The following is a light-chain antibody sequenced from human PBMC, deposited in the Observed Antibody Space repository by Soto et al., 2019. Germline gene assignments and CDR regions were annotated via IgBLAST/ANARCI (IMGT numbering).Light chain of an antibody. CDR3: QQYDTYPWT. CDR2: KAS. CDR1: QSISVW. V-gene: IGKV1-5*03. J-gene: IGKJ1*01. Sequence: DIQMTQSPSTLSASVGDRVTITCRASQSISVWLARYQQKPGKAPKLLIYKASTLKSGVPSRFSGSGSGTEFTLTISSLQPDDFATYYCQQYDTYPWTFGQGTKVDIK.